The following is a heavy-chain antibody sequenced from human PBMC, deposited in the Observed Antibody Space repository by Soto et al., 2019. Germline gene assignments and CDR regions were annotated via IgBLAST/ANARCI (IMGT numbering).Heavy chain of an antibody. CDR3: ARQSAVAGNWFDP. CDR2: IHYSGST. CDR1: GGSISSSSYY. V-gene: IGHV4-39*01. Sequence: QLQLQESGPGLVKPSETLSLTCTVSGGSISSSSYYWGWIRQPPGKRLEWIGSIHYSGSTYYKSSLKSRVTISVDTPKNQFSLKLSSVTAADTAVYYCARQSAVAGNWFDPWGQGTLVTVSS. D-gene: IGHD6-19*01. J-gene: IGHJ5*02.